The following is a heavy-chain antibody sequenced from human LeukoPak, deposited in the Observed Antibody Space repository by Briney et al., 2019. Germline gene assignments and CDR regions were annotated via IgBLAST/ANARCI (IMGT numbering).Heavy chain of an antibody. D-gene: IGHD2-15*01. J-gene: IGHJ6*03. CDR3: ARSGYCSGGSCYPGGDYYYYYMDV. CDR1: GGSISSYY. CDR2: IYYSGST. V-gene: IGHV4-59*08. Sequence: SETLSLTCAVSGGSISSYYWSWIRQPPGKGLEWIGYIYYSGSTNYNPSLKSRVTISVDTSKNQFSLKLSSVTAADTAVYYCARSGYCSGGSCYPGGDYYYYYMDVWGKGTTVTVSS.